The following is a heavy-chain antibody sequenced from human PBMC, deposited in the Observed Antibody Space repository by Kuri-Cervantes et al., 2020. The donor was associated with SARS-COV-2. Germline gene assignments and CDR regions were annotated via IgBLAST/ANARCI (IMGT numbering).Heavy chain of an antibody. Sequence: GESLKISCAASGFTFSDYYMSWVRQAPGKGLEWVSVIYSGGSTYYADSVKGRFTISRDNSKNTLYLQMNSLRAEDTAVYYCARDSGSSPPHFDYWGQGILVTVSS. D-gene: IGHD3-22*01. V-gene: IGHV3-66*01. J-gene: IGHJ4*02. CDR1: GFTFSDYY. CDR3: ARDSGSSPPHFDY. CDR2: IYSGGST.